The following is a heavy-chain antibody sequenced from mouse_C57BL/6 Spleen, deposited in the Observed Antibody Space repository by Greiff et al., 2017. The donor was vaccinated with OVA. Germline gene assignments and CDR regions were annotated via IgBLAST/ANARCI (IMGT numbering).Heavy chain of an antibody. D-gene: IGHD1-3*01. CDR2: IRLKSDNYAT. V-gene: IGHV6-3*01. CDR3: TKYSYFDY. CDR1: GFTFSNYW. Sequence: EVKLMESGGGLVQPGGSMKLSCVASGFTFSNYWMNWVRQSPEKGLEWVAQIRLKSDNYATHYAESVKGRFTISRDDSKSSVYLQMNNLRAEDTGIYYCTKYSYFDYWGQGTTLTVSS. J-gene: IGHJ2*01.